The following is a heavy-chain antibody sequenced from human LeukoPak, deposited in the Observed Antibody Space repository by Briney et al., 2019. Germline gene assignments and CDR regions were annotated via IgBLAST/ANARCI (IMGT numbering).Heavy chain of an antibody. V-gene: IGHV1-3*03. CDR1: GYTFTGYF. J-gene: IGHJ4*02. CDR2: INAGNGNT. CDR3: ARDGMTTATPGGFDY. Sequence: GASVKVSCKASGYTFTGYFIHWVRQAPGQRLEWMGWINAGNGNTKYSQEFQGRVTITRDTSASTAYMELSSLRSEDMAVYYCARDGMTTATPGGFDYWGQGTLVTVSS. D-gene: IGHD4-17*01.